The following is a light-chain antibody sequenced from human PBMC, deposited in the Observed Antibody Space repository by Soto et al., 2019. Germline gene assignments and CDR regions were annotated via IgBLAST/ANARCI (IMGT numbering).Light chain of an antibody. CDR2: DDD. Sequence: ELTQIPSVSVSPGQKVTISCSGSSSNIGGNSVSWYQQLPGTAPKLLIYDDDKRPSGIPDRFSGSKSGTSATLGITGFQTGDEADYYCGSWDSSLSAYVFGTGTKVTVL. CDR1: SSNIGGNS. J-gene: IGLJ1*01. V-gene: IGLV1-51*01. CDR3: GSWDSSLSAYV.